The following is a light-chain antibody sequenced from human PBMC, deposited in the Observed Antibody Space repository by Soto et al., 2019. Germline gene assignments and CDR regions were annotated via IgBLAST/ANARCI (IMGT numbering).Light chain of an antibody. J-gene: IGKJ4*01. V-gene: IGKV1-6*01. Sequence: AIEMRQSPSSLSVSVGDRFTITCRASQGIRHDLGWYQQKPGKAPELLIYAASILQSGVPSRFSGSGSGTDFTLTITSLQPEDFAIYYCLQDYTYPRTFGGGTKVDIK. CDR1: QGIRHD. CDR2: AAS. CDR3: LQDYTYPRT.